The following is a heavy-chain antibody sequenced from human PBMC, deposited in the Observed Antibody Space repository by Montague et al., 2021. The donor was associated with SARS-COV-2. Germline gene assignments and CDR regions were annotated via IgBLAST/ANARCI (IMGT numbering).Heavy chain of an antibody. V-gene: IGHV4-39*01. CDR1: SGSISPSDTYY. CDR3: AIHSATHASDP. Sequence: SETLSLTCVVSSGSISPSDTYYWGWVRQAPGKGLEWIATISYSGSTSYHPPLRSRVTISVDTSKNQISLTLRSVTAADTSVYYCAIHSATHASDPWGQGILVTVSS. CDR2: ISYSGST. J-gene: IGHJ5*02.